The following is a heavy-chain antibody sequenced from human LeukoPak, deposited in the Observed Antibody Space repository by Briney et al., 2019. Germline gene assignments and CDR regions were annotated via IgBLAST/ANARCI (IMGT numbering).Heavy chain of an antibody. CDR3: AKGHNYEVDY. CDR1: GFTFSSYG. V-gene: IGHV3-30*18. CDR2: ISYDGSNK. J-gene: IGHJ4*02. D-gene: IGHD3-22*01. Sequence: GGSLRLSCAASGFTFSSYGMHWVRQAPGKGLEWVAVISYDGSNKYYADSVKGRFTISRDNSKNTLYLQMNSLRAEDTAVYYCAKGHNYEVDYWGQGTLVIVPS.